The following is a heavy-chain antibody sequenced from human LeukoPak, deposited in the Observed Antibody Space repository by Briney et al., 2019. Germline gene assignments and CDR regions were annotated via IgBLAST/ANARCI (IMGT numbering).Heavy chain of an antibody. Sequence: PGGSLRLSCAAPGFTFSSYGMHWVRQAPGKGLEWVAFIRYDGSNKYYADSVKGRFTISRDNSKNTLYLQMNSLRAEDTAVYYCAKGAGYSGYDFPDYYFDYWGQGTLVTVSS. J-gene: IGHJ4*02. CDR2: IRYDGSNK. CDR1: GFTFSSYG. CDR3: AKGAGYSGYDFPDYYFDY. D-gene: IGHD5-12*01. V-gene: IGHV3-30*02.